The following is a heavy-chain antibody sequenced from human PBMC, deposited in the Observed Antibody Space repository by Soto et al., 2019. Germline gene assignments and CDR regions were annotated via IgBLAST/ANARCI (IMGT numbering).Heavy chain of an antibody. J-gene: IGHJ6*02. Sequence: PGGSLRLSCAASGFTFSSYGMHWVRQAPGKGLEWVAVISYDGSNKYYADSVKGRFTISRDNSKNTLYLQMNSLRAEDTAVYYCAKDPVTMVRGRRYYGMDVWGQGTTVTVSS. CDR1: GFTFSSYG. CDR2: ISYDGSNK. V-gene: IGHV3-30*18. D-gene: IGHD3-10*01. CDR3: AKDPVTMVRGRRYYGMDV.